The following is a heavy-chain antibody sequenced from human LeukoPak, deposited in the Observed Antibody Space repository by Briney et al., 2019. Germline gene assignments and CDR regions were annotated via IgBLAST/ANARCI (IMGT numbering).Heavy chain of an antibody. CDR3: ARHGVTESCLDY. CDR1: GDSIITSSYY. V-gene: IGHV4-39*01. CDR2: MDHRVAT. J-gene: IGHJ4*02. D-gene: IGHD2-21*02. Sequence: SETLSLTCTVSGDSIITSSYYWGWIRQPPGKGLEWIGSMDHRVATYYNPSLKSRITTSVDTSKNQFSLKLNSVSAADTAVYYCARHGVTESCLDYWGQGTLVTVSS.